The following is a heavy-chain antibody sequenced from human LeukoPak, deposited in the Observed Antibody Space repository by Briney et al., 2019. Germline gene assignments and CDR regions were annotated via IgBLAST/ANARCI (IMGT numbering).Heavy chain of an antibody. Sequence: SETLSLTCTVSGGSISSYYWSWIRQPPGKGLEWIGSIHHSGSTYYNPSLKSRITISVDTSKNQFSLKLSSVTAADTAVYYCAREANYYYDSSGYTNAYYFDYWGQGTLVTVSS. CDR1: GGSISSYY. CDR2: IHHSGST. V-gene: IGHV4-59*01. CDR3: AREANYYYDSSGYTNAYYFDY. J-gene: IGHJ4*02. D-gene: IGHD3-22*01.